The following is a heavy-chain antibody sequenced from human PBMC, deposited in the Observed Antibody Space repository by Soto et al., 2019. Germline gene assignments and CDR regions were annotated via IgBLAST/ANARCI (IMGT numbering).Heavy chain of an antibody. CDR3: AKVLRYGGGDSCPPPVY. CDR2: ISVSVSST. V-gene: IGHV3-23*01. CDR1: GFTFSSYA. D-gene: IGHD2-21*02. Sequence: EVQLLESGGGLVQPGGSLRLSCAASGFTFSSYAMNWVRQAPGKGLEWAPAISVSVSSTYYADSVKGRFTIPRDNSKNTLYLQMNSLRAEDPAIYYCAKVLRYGGGDSCPPPVYWGQGTLVTVSS. J-gene: IGHJ4*02.